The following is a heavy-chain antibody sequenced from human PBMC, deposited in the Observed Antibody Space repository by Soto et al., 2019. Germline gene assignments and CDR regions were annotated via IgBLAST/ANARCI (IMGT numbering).Heavy chain of an antibody. D-gene: IGHD4-4*01. CDR2: IIPILGIA. V-gene: IGHV1-69*02. Sequence: SVKVSCKAAGGTFSSYTISLVRQAPGQGLEWMGRIIPILGIANYAQKFQGRVTITADKSTSTAYMELSSLRSEDTAVYYCASGGQDRLQSDAFDIWGQGEMVTVSS. CDR3: ASGGQDRLQSDAFDI. J-gene: IGHJ3*02. CDR1: GGTFSSYT.